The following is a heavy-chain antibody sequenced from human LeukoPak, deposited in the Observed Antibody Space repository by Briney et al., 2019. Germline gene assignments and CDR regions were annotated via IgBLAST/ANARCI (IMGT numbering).Heavy chain of an antibody. Sequence: PGGSLRLSCAASGFTFSSYAMSWVRQAPGKGLEWVSAISGSGDSTYYADSVKGRFTISRDNSKNTVYLQMNSLRAEDTAVYYCAKLIAVAGLGVDYWGQGTLVTVSS. V-gene: IGHV3-23*01. J-gene: IGHJ4*02. CDR1: GFTFSSYA. CDR2: ISGSGDST. CDR3: AKLIAVAGLGVDY. D-gene: IGHD6-19*01.